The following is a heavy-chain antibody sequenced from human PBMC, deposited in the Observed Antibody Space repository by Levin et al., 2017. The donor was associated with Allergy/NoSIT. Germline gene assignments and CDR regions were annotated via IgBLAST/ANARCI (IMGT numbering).Heavy chain of an antibody. J-gene: IGHJ5*02. CDR2: ISGSGGST. V-gene: IGHV3-23*01. Sequence: GESLKISCAASGFTFSSYAMSWVRQAPGKGLEWVSAISGSGGSTYYADSVKGRFTISRDNSKNTLYLQMNSLRAEDTAVYYCAKDQLRDYDFWSGYRREYNWFDPWGQGTLVTVSS. CDR3: AKDQLRDYDFWSGYRREYNWFDP. D-gene: IGHD3-3*01. CDR1: GFTFSSYA.